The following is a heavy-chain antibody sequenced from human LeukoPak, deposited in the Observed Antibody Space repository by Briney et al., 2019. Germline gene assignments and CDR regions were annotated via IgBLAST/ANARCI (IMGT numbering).Heavy chain of an antibody. D-gene: IGHD5-18*01. CDR1: GFTFSSYG. CDR2: ISSSSSYI. J-gene: IGHJ6*04. Sequence: GGSLRLSCAASGFTFSSYGMNWVRQAPGKGLEWVSSISSSSSYIYYADSVKGRFTISRDNAKNSLYLQMNSLRAEDTAVYYCAREDTAIAMDVWGKGTTVTVSS. V-gene: IGHV3-21*01. CDR3: AREDTAIAMDV.